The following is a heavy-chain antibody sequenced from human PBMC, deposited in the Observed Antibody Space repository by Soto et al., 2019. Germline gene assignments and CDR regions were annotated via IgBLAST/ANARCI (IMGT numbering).Heavy chain of an antibody. Sequence: GGSLRLSCAASGFTFDDYAMHWVRQAPGKGLEWVSTISWNSVYIGYADSVKGRFTISRDNAKNSLYLQMNSLRGEDTALYYCAKTKVEVTADYYYMDVWGKGTTVTVYS. CDR2: ISWNSVYI. D-gene: IGHD2-21*02. J-gene: IGHJ6*03. V-gene: IGHV3-9*01. CDR3: AKTKVEVTADYYYMDV. CDR1: GFTFDDYA.